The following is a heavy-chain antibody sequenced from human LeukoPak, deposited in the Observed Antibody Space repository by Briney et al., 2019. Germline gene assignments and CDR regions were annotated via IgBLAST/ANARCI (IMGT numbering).Heavy chain of an antibody. CDR2: INPDSGDT. D-gene: IGHD1-1*01. CDR1: GYTFTGYY. V-gene: IGHV1-2*02. CDR3: ALIPGGNWAFYY. J-gene: IGHJ4*02. Sequence: ASVTVSCKASGYTFTGYYLHWVRQAPGQGLEWMAWINPDSGDTNYVQKFQGRVTMTRATSINTAYMEVSSLRSDDTAVCYCALIPGGNWAFYYWGQGTLVTVSS.